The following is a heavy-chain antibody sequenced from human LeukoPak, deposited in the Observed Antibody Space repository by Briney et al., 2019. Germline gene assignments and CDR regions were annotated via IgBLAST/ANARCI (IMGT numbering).Heavy chain of an antibody. V-gene: IGHV3-21*01. D-gene: IGHD5-18*01. J-gene: IGHJ4*02. Sequence: GGSLRLSCAASGFTFSSYSMNWVRQAPGKGLEWVSSISSSSSYIYYADSVKGRFTISRDNAKDSLYLQMNSLRAEDTAVYYCARDTEYSYGYGDFDYWGQGTLVTVSS. CDR1: GFTFSSYS. CDR3: ARDTEYSYGYGDFDY. CDR2: ISSSSSYI.